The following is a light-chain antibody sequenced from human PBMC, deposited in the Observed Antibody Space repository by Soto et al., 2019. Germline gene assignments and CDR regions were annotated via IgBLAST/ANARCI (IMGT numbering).Light chain of an antibody. CDR1: QSVSSSY. J-gene: IGKJ1*01. CDR2: GAS. V-gene: IGKV3-20*01. CDR3: QQYGSSPRT. Sequence: EIVLTQSPGTLSLSPGERATLSCRASQSVSSSYLAWYQQKPGQAPRLLIYGASSRATGIPDGFSGSGSGTDFTLTISRLEPEDFAVYYCQQYGSSPRTFGLGTKVEIK.